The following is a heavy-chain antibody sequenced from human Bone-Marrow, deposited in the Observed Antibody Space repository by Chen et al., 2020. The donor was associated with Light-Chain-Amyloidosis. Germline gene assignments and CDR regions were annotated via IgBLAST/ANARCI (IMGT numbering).Heavy chain of an antibody. CDR2: INAGIGNT. CDR1: GYTFTSYA. CDR3: ARDRFCGSGSYYIFDY. J-gene: IGHJ4*02. V-gene: IGHV1-3*01. D-gene: IGHD3-10*01. Sequence: QVQLGQSGADVKKPGASATVSCKASGYTFTSYALYWVRQAPGQRLEWMGWINAGIGNTIYSQKFQGRVTITRDTSASIAYMELSSLRSEDTAVYYCARDRFCGSGSYYIFDYWGQGTLVTVSS.